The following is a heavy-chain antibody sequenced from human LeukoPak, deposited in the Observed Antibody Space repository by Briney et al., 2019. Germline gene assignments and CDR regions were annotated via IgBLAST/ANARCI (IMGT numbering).Heavy chain of an antibody. CDR3: ARGGWYSDY. Sequence: GGSLRLSCAASGITVSSNYMTWVRQAPGKGLEWVSVIFSGGSTYYADSVKGRFTISRDNSKNTPYLQMDSLRAEDTAVYYCARGGWYSDYWGQGTLVTVSS. J-gene: IGHJ4*02. V-gene: IGHV3-66*01. D-gene: IGHD6-19*01. CDR1: GITVSSNY. CDR2: IFSGGST.